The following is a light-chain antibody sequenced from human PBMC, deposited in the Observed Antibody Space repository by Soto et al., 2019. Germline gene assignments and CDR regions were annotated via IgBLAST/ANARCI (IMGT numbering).Light chain of an antibody. CDR2: GAS. CDR1: QRVSSN. V-gene: IGKV3-15*01. J-gene: IGKJ1*01. CDR3: QQYTNWPPWT. Sequence: IVMTQSPATLSVSPGERATLSCSASQRVSSNVAWYQRRPGQAPRLLIYGASTRATGIPARFSGSGSGTEFTLTISSLQPEDFAVYYCQQYTNWPPWTFGQGTKVEIK.